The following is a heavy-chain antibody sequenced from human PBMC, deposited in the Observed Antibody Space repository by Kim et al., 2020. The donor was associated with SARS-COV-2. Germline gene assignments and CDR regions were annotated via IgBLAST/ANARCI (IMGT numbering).Heavy chain of an antibody. D-gene: IGHD5-18*01. V-gene: IGHV3-30*03. Sequence: GGSLRLSCAASGFTFSSYGMHWVRQAPGKGLEWVAVISYDGSNKYYADSVKGRFTISRDNSKNTLYLQMNSLRAEDTAVYYCALPDTAMGHFDYWGQGTLVTVSS. J-gene: IGHJ4*02. CDR2: ISYDGSNK. CDR1: GFTFSSYG. CDR3: ALPDTAMGHFDY.